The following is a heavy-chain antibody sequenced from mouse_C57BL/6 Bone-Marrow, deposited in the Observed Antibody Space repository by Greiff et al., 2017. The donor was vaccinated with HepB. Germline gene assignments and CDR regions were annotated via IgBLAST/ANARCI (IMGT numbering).Heavy chain of an antibody. Sequence: EVQGVESGGGLVKPGGSLKLSCAASGFTFSSYAMSWVRQTPEKRLEWVATISDGGSYTYYPDNVKGRFTISRENAKNNLYLQMSHLKSEDTAMYYCARDWAAQATGAMDYWGQGTSVTVSS. CDR1: GFTFSSYA. V-gene: IGHV5-4*01. CDR2: ISDGGSYT. D-gene: IGHD3-2*02. J-gene: IGHJ4*01. CDR3: ARDWAAQATGAMDY.